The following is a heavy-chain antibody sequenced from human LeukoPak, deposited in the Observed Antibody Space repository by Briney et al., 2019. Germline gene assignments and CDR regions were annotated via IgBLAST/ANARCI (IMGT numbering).Heavy chain of an antibody. CDR2: IGTAGDT. CDR3: ARSYSSSWNFDY. J-gene: IGHJ4*02. D-gene: IGHD6-13*01. V-gene: IGHV3-13*04. Sequence: GGSLSLSCAASGFTFSSYDMHWVRQATGKGLEWVSAIGTAGDTYYSGSVKGRFTISRENAKNSLYLQMNSLRAGDTAVYYCARSYSSSWNFDYWGQGTLVTVSS. CDR1: GFTFSSYD.